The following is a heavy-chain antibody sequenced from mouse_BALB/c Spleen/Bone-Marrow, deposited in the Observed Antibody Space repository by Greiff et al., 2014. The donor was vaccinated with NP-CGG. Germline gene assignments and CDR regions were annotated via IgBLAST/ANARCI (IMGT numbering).Heavy chain of an antibody. J-gene: IGHJ2*01. CDR1: GFSLTSYG. D-gene: IGHD2-3*01. V-gene: IGHV2-9*02. Sequence: QVQLQQPGPGPGTPSQSLSITCTVSGFSLTSYGVHWVRQPPGKGLEWLGVIWAVGSTNYNSALMYRLSISKDNSKSQIFLKMNSMQTDDAAMYYCDRERENDGYYDFDYWGQGTTLTVSS. CDR2: IWAVGST. CDR3: DRERENDGYYDFDY.